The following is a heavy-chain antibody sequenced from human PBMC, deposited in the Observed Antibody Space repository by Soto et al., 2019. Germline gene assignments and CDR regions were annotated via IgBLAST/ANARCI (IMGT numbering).Heavy chain of an antibody. V-gene: IGHV1-24*01. CDR1: GYTFTSYD. Sequence: ASVKVSCKASGYTFTSYDINWVRQAPVKGLEWMGGFDPEDGETIYAQKFQGRVTMTEDTSTDTAYMELSSLRSEDTAVYYCATLSNDFWSGPNNWFDPWSQGTLVTVSS. D-gene: IGHD3-3*01. CDR2: FDPEDGET. CDR3: ATLSNDFWSGPNNWFDP. J-gene: IGHJ5*02.